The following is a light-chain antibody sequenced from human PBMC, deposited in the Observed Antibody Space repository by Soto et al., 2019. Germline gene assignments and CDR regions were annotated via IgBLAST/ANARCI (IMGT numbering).Light chain of an antibody. J-gene: IGKJ2*01. V-gene: IGKV1-5*03. CDR1: QGIDHW. Sequence: DIQMTQSPSALSASVGDRVTITCRASQGIDHWLAWYQQKPGKAPKVLVYKASILEGGVTSRFSGSESGTEFTLTISSLQPDDFATYYCQQYYTYPYTFGQGTKLDMK. CDR2: KAS. CDR3: QQYYTYPYT.